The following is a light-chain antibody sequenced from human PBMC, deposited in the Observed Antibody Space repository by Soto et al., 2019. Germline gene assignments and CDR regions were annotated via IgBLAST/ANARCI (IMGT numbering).Light chain of an antibody. CDR2: DAS. CDR3: QQRSNGPPGVT. V-gene: IGKV3-11*01. Sequence: EIVLTQSPATLSLSPGERATLSCRASQSVSSYLAWYQQKPGQAPRLLIYDASNRATGIPARFSGSGSGTDCTRTISSREHEECAVYYCQQRSNGPPGVTFGGGTKVEIK. CDR1: QSVSSY. J-gene: IGKJ4*01.